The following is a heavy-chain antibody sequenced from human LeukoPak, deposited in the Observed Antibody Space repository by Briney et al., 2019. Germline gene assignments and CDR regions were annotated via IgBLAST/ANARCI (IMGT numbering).Heavy chain of an antibody. J-gene: IGHJ5*02. CDR3: ARLSYGSGNHWFDP. Sequence: SSETLSLTCTVSGGSISSNDYYWGWIRQPPGKGLEWIGSFYYSGSTYYNPSLKSRVTISVDTSKNQFSLWLSSVTAADTAVYYCARLSYGSGNHWFDPWGQGTLVTVSS. V-gene: IGHV4-39*01. D-gene: IGHD3-10*01. CDR2: FYYSGST. CDR1: GGSISSNDYY.